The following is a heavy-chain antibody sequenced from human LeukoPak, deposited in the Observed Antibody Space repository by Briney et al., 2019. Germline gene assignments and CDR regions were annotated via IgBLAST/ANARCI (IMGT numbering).Heavy chain of an antibody. Sequence: GASVNVSCKASGGTFSSYAISWVRQAPGQGLEWMGGIIPIFGTANYAQKFQGRVTITADESTSTAYMELSSLRSEDTAVYYCARDSVVVPAAIQPNWFDPWAREPWSPSPQ. D-gene: IGHD2-2*02. CDR1: GGTFSSYA. J-gene: IGHJ5*02. V-gene: IGHV1-69*01. CDR3: ARDSVVVPAAIQPNWFDP. CDR2: IIPIFGTA.